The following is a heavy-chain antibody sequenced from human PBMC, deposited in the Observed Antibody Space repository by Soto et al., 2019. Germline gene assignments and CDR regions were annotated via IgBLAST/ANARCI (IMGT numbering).Heavy chain of an antibody. CDR3: ARRGGSSGYYRDYYYYGMDV. Sequence: PGESLKISCKGSGYSFTSYWISWVRQMPGKGLEWMGRIDPSDSYTNYSPSFQGHVTISADKSISTAYLQWSSLKASDTAMYYCARRGGSSGYYRDYYYYGMDVWGQGTTVTVSS. D-gene: IGHD3-22*01. CDR2: IDPSDSYT. J-gene: IGHJ6*02. CDR1: GYSFTSYW. V-gene: IGHV5-10-1*01.